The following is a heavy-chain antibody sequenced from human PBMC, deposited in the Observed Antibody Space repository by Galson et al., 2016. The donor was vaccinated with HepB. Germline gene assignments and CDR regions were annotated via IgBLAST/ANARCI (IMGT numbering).Heavy chain of an antibody. CDR1: GYSISSGYY. D-gene: IGHD3-22*01. J-gene: IGHJ4*02. CDR2: IYHSGST. CDR3: ASGRDSSGYYIEYYFDY. V-gene: IGHV4-38-2*02. Sequence: SETLSLTCTVSGYSISSGYYWGWIRQPPGKGLEWIGSIYHSGSTYYNPSLKSRVTILVDTSKNQFSLKLSSVTAADTAVYYCASGRDSSGYYIEYYFDYWGQGTLVTVSS.